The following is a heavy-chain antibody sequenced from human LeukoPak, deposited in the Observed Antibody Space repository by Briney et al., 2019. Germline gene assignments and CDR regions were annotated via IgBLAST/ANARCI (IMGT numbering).Heavy chain of an antibody. Sequence: PGGSLRLSCAASGFTVSSNYMSWVRQAPGKGLEWVSAISGSGGSTYYADSVKGRFTISRDNSKNTLYLQMNSLRAEDTAVYYCAKEPHDYSNYAADYWGQGTLVTVSS. CDR1: GFTVSSNY. CDR2: ISGSGGST. V-gene: IGHV3-23*01. CDR3: AKEPHDYSNYAADY. D-gene: IGHD4-11*01. J-gene: IGHJ4*02.